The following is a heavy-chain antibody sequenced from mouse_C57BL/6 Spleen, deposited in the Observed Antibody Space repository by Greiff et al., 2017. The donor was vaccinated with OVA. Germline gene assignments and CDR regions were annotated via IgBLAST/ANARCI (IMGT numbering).Heavy chain of an antibody. CDR1: GFTFSSYA. V-gene: IGHV5-4*01. D-gene: IGHD2-4*01. Sequence: EVQVVESGGGLVKPGGSLKLSCAASGFTFSSYAMSWVRQTPEKRLEWVATISDGGSYTYYPDNVKGRFTISRDNAKNNLYLQMSHLKSEDTAMYYCARDPYYDYDGYYFDYWGQGTTLTVSS. CDR3: ARDPYYDYDGYYFDY. J-gene: IGHJ2*01. CDR2: ISDGGSYT.